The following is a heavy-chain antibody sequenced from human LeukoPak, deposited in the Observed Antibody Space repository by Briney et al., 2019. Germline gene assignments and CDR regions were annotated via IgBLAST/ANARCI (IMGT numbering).Heavy chain of an antibody. CDR1: GYTFTSYD. CDR3: ARDWLVVPASTPGYYYGMDV. CDR2: INPNSGGT. D-gene: IGHD2-2*01. Sequence: GASVKVSCKASGYTFTSYDINWVRQATGQGLEWMGWINPNSGGTNYAQKFQGRVTMTRDTSISTAYMELSRLRSDDTAVYYCARDWLVVPASTPGYYYGMDVWGQGTTVTVSS. V-gene: IGHV1-2*02. J-gene: IGHJ6*02.